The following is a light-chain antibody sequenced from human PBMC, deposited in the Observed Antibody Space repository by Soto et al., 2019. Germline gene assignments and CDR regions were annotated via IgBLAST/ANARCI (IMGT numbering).Light chain of an antibody. J-gene: IGLJ1*01. V-gene: IGLV2-11*01. CDR3: CSYIGHYIYV. Sequence: QSVLTQPRSVSGSPGQSVAISSTGTSSNFVGDKYVAWYQKHPGKASRLVIFDVNKRPSRVPDRVSGSKSGNTASLTISGLQAEDEADYYSCSYIGHYIYVFGTGTKVTVL. CDR1: SSNFVGDKY. CDR2: DVN.